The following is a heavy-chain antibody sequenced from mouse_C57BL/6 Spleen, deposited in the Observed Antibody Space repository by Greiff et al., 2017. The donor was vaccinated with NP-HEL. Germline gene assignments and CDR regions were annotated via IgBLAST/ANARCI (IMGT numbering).Heavy chain of an antibody. CDR1: GYAFSSSW. V-gene: IGHV1-82*01. CDR3: ARSTAPGAMDY. D-gene: IGHD1-2*01. J-gene: IGHJ4*01. Sequence: QVQLQQSGPELVKPGASVKISCKASGYAFSSSWMNWVKQRPGKGLEWIGRIYPGDGDTTYNGKFTGKATLTADKSSSTAYMQLSSLTSEDSAVYFCARSTAPGAMDYWGQGTSVTVSS. CDR2: IYPGDGDT.